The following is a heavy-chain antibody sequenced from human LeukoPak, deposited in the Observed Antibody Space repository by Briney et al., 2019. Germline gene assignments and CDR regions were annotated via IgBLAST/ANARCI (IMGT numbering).Heavy chain of an antibody. J-gene: IGHJ6*02. Sequence: GGSLRLSCAASGFTFSSYWMSWVRQAPGKGLEWVANIKQDGSEKYYVDSVKGRFTTSRDNAKNSLYLQMNSLRAEDTAVYYCARYGTDTPVYYYYYYGMDVWGQGTTVTLSS. CDR2: IKQDGSEK. CDR1: GFTFSSYW. D-gene: IGHD1-1*01. CDR3: ARYGTDTPVYYYYYYGMDV. V-gene: IGHV3-7*01.